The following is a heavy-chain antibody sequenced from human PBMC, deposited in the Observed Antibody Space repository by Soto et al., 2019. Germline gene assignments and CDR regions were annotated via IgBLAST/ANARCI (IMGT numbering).Heavy chain of an antibody. D-gene: IGHD3-9*01. CDR3: ATERYDGFDGTYFDY. CDR1: GYTFTSYG. J-gene: IGHJ4*02. V-gene: IGHV1-24*01. CDR2: FDPEDGET. Sequence: ASVKVSCKASGYTFTSYGISWVRQAPGKGLEWMGGFDPEDGETIYAQKFQGRVTMTEDTSTDTAYMELSSLRSEDTAVYYCATERYDGFDGTYFDYWGQGTLVTVSS.